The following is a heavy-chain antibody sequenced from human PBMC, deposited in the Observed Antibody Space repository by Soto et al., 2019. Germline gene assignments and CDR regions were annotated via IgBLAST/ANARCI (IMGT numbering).Heavy chain of an antibody. CDR2: IYPGDSDT. J-gene: IGHJ6*02. V-gene: IGHV5-51*01. CDR1: GYTFTNYW. CDR3: AASIFYYGMDV. Sequence: PGESLKISCKGSGYTFTNYWIGWVRQMPGRGLEWMGIIYPGDSDTKYNPSFQGQVTISADKSITTTYLQWSSLKASDTAIYYCAASIFYYGMDVWGQGTTVTVSS.